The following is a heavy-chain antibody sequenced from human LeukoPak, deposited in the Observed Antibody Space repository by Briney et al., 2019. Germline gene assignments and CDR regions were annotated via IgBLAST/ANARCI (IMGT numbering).Heavy chain of an antibody. V-gene: IGHV4-39*07. CDR1: GGSISSSSYY. CDR2: IYYSGST. D-gene: IGHD3-22*01. J-gene: IGHJ4*02. Sequence: SETLSLTCTVSGGSISSSSYYWGWIRQPPGKGLEWIGSIYYSGSTYYNPSLKSRVTISVDTSKNQFSLKLSSVTAADTAVYYCARDVYYDSSGYLVPYYWGQGTLVTVSS. CDR3: ARDVYYDSSGYLVPYY.